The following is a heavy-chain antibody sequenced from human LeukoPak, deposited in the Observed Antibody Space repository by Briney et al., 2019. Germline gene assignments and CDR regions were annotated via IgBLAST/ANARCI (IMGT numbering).Heavy chain of an antibody. CDR2: INPNSGGT. CDR1: GYTFTGYY. J-gene: IGHJ5*02. CDR3: ARVGLVAVAARNWFDP. D-gene: IGHD6-19*01. V-gene: IGHV1-2*02. Sequence: ASVKVSCKAPGYTFTGYYMHWVRQAPGQGLEWMGWINPNSGGTNYAQKFQGRVTMTRDTSISTAYMGLSRLRSDDTAVYYCARVGLVAVAARNWFDPWGQGTLVTVSS.